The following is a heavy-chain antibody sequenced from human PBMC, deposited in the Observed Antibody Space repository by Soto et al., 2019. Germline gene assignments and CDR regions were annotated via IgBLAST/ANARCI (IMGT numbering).Heavy chain of an antibody. J-gene: IGHJ5*02. CDR1: GGSISSYY. Sequence: SETLSLTCTVSGGSISSYYWSWIRQPPGKGLEWIGYIYYSGSTNYNPSLKSRVTISVDTSKNQFSLKLSSVTAADTAVYYCARGITMIVVVQMDWFDPWGQGTLVTVSS. CDR3: ARGITMIVVVQMDWFDP. V-gene: IGHV4-59*01. CDR2: IYYSGST. D-gene: IGHD3-22*01.